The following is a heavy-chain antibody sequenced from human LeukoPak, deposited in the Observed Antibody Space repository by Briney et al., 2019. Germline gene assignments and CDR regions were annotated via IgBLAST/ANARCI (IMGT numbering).Heavy chain of an antibody. J-gene: IGHJ4*02. CDR3: AKTTGTSVQFDY. D-gene: IGHD3-9*01. Sequence: GGSLRLSCAASGLTFSSYAMSWVRQAPGKGLEWVSTLSGSGGSTYYAGSVKGRFTISSDNSKNTLYLRMNSLRAEDTAVYYCAKTTGTSVQFDYWGQGTQVTVSS. V-gene: IGHV3-23*01. CDR1: GLTFSSYA. CDR2: LSGSGGST.